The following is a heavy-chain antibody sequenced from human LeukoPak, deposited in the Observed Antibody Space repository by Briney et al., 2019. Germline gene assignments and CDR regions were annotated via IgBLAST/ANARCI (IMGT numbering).Heavy chain of an antibody. CDR3: AKAQRSRDYYDSSPGWFDP. CDR1: GFTFDDYA. CDR2: ISWNSGSI. V-gene: IGHV3-9*01. Sequence: PGRSLRLSCAASGFTFDDYAMHWVRQAPGKGLEWVSGISWNSGSIGYADSVKGRFTISRDNAKNSLYLQMNSLRAEDTALYYCAKAQRSRDYYDSSPGWFDPWGQGTLITVSS. D-gene: IGHD3-22*01. J-gene: IGHJ5*02.